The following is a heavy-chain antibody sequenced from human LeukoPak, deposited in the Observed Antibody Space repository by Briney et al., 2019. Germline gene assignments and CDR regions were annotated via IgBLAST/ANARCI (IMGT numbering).Heavy chain of an antibody. CDR3: ARRGGGSWHFDL. V-gene: IGHV3-53*01. CDR2: IYSGGST. J-gene: IGHJ2*01. Sequence: GGSLRLSCAASGFTVSSNYMSWVRQAPGKWLEWVSVIYSGGSTYHADSVKGRFTISKDNSKNTLYLQMSSLRAEDTAVYYCARRGGGSWHFDLWGRGTLVTVSS. D-gene: IGHD3-16*01. CDR1: GFTVSSNY.